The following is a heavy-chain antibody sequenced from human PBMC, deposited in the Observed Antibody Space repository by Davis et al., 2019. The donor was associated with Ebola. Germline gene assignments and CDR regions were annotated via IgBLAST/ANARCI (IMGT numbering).Heavy chain of an antibody. Sequence: GESLKISCAASGFTFSSYGMHWVRQAPGKGLEWVAFIRYDGSNKYYADSVKGRFTISRDNSKNTLYLQMNSLRAEDTAVYYCAKVYYDFWSAPWGYYYMDVWGKGTTVTVSS. V-gene: IGHV3-30*02. CDR1: GFTFSSYG. D-gene: IGHD3-3*01. J-gene: IGHJ6*03. CDR2: IRYDGSNK. CDR3: AKVYYDFWSAPWGYYYMDV.